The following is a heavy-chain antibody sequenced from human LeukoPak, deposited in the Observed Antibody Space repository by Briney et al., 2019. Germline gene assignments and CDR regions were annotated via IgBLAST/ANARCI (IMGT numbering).Heavy chain of an antibody. D-gene: IGHD2-15*01. V-gene: IGHV3-49*04. CDR1: GFTFGDYA. Sequence: PGRSLRLSCTASGFTFGDYAMSWVRQAPGKGLEWVGFIRSKGYGGTTVYAASVKGRFTISRDDSKSIAYLQMNSLKNEDTAVYYCTRGDCSGGSCYFRFWFDPWGQGTLVTVSS. J-gene: IGHJ5*02. CDR2: IRSKGYGGTT. CDR3: TRGDCSGGSCYFRFWFDP.